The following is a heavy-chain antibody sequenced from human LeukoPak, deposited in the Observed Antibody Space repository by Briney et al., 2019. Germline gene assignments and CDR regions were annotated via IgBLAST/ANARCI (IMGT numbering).Heavy chain of an antibody. D-gene: IGHD5-24*01. Sequence: PGGSLRLYCAAYGFTFYSYAMHWVRQAPGKGLESVSAISSNGGSTYYANSVKCRFTISRDISKTTLYLQMGSLRADDMAVYYCARESEGVEDYWGQGTLVTVSS. V-gene: IGHV3-64*01. CDR1: GFTFYSYA. J-gene: IGHJ4*02. CDR2: ISSNGGST. CDR3: ARESEGVEDY.